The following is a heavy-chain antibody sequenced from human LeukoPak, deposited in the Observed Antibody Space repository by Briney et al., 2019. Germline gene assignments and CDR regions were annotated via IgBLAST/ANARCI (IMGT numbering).Heavy chain of an antibody. V-gene: IGHV3-23*01. CDR3: AKDWIVVVPAAKSFDY. Sequence: GGSLRLSCAASGFTFSSYAMSWVRQAPGKGLEWVSAINGSGGSTYYADSVKGRFTISRDNSKNTLYLQMNSLRAEDTAVYYCAKDWIVVVPAAKSFDYWGQGTLVTVSS. J-gene: IGHJ4*02. D-gene: IGHD2-2*01. CDR1: GFTFSSYA. CDR2: INGSGGST.